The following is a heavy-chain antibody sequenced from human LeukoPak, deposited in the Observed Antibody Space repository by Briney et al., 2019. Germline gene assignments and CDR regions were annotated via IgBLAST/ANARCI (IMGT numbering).Heavy chain of an antibody. CDR1: GSAFGTYA. CDR3: ARDTYNTILYRLAY. V-gene: IGHV3-23*01. Sequence: TGGSLRLSCAGSGSAFGTYAMSWVRQAQGMGLEWVSSISANGQATYYADSVEGRFTISRDNSKNTLYLQLNSLRAEDTATYYGARDTYNTILYRLAYWGQGTLVTVSS. J-gene: IGHJ4*02. D-gene: IGHD3-10*01. CDR2: ISANGQAT.